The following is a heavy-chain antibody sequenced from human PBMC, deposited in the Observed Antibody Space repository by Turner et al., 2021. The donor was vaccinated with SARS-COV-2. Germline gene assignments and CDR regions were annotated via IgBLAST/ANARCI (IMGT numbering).Heavy chain of an antibody. CDR3: ARHGDYCFAH. V-gene: IGHV3-7*01. J-gene: IGHJ4*02. D-gene: IGHD4-17*01. CDR1: GFTFSTYW. CDR2: RRPDGSDQ. Sequence: EVPLVESGGALVQPGGTLRLSCAASGFTFSTYWMAGVRHAPGKGLEWVAHRRPDGSDQYYVGSVKGRFTISRDNVENSLFLQMNSLRAEDTAVYYCARHGDYCFAHWGQGTLLTVSS.